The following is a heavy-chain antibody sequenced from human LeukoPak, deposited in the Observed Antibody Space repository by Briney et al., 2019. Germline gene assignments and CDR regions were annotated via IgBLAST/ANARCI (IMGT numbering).Heavy chain of an antibody. CDR1: GFTFNSYW. D-gene: IGHD3-10*01. Sequence: GGSLRLSCAASGFTFNSYWMHWVRQAPGKGLVWVSHINSDGSGTTYADSVKGRFTISRDNAKNTLYLQMNSLRAEDTAVYFCARDWEFDKFDYWGQGTPVTVSS. J-gene: IGHJ4*02. CDR2: INSDGSGT. CDR3: ARDWEFDKFDY. V-gene: IGHV3-74*01.